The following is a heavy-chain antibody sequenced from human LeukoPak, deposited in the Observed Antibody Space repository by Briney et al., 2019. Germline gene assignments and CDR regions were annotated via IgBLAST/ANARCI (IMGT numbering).Heavy chain of an antibody. J-gene: IGHJ3*02. D-gene: IGHD6-13*01. Sequence: ASVKVSCKASGGTFTSYAISWVRQAPGQGLEWMGGIIPIFGAANYAQKFQGRVAITADKSTSTAYMELSSLRSEDTAVYYCAREIAAAGIDAFDIWGQGTMVTVSS. CDR1: GGTFTSYA. V-gene: IGHV1-69*06. CDR3: AREIAAAGIDAFDI. CDR2: IIPIFGAA.